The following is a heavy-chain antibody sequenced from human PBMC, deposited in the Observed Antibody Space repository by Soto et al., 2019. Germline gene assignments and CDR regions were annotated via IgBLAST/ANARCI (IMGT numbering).Heavy chain of an antibody. V-gene: IGHV3-23*01. CDR3: AKDRDGAAAGPTKFYGMDV. D-gene: IGHD6-13*01. CDR1: GFTFSSYA. CDR2: ISGSGDST. Sequence: GGSLRLSCAASGFTFSSYAMSWVRQARGKGLEWVSVISGSGDSTYYADSVRGRFTISRDNSKNTLYLQMNSLRAEDTAVYYCAKDRDGAAAGPTKFYGMDVWGQGTTVTVSS. J-gene: IGHJ6*02.